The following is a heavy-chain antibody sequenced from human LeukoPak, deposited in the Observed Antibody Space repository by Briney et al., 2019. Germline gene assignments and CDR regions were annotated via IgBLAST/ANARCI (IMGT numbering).Heavy chain of an antibody. Sequence: SETLSLTCTVSGGSISSYYWSWIRQPPGKGLEGMGYIYYSGSTNYNPSLKSRVTISVDTSKNQFSLKLSSVTAADTAVYYCARVSRYDYVWGSYRLTYFDYWGQGTLVTVSS. D-gene: IGHD3-16*02. CDR2: IYYSGST. V-gene: IGHV4-59*01. CDR3: ARVSRYDYVWGSYRLTYFDY. J-gene: IGHJ4*02. CDR1: GGSISSYY.